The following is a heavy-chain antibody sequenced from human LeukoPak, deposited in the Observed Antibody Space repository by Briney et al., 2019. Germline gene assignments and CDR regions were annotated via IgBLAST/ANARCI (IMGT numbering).Heavy chain of an antibody. D-gene: IGHD4-23*01. Sequence: GGSLRLSCVGSGFAFHNYAMHWVRRPPGKGLEWVSAINWNSDTKAYADSVKGRFTISRDRARNSLYLRMDSLRPEDTALYYCAKDTGGNGAYFYAMDVWGQGTSVTVSS. CDR3: AKDTGGNGAYFYAMDV. J-gene: IGHJ6*02. CDR1: GFAFHNYA. CDR2: INWNSDTK. V-gene: IGHV3-9*01.